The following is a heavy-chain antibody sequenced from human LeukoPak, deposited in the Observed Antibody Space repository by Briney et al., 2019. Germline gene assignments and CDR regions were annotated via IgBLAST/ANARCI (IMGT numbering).Heavy chain of an antibody. D-gene: IGHD6-13*01. Sequence: PGGSLRLSCAASGFIVSSNYMSWVRQAPGKGLEWVSTIYSGGSTYYADSVKGRFTISRDNPQNTLYLQMNSLRAEDTAVYYCARAATLAGPSDYWGQGTLVTVSA. V-gene: IGHV3-53*01. CDR1: GFIVSSNY. CDR3: ARAATLAGPSDY. J-gene: IGHJ4*02. CDR2: IYSGGST.